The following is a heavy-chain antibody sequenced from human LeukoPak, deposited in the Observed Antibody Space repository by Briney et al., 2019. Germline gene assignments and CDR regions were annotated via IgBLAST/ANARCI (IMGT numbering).Heavy chain of an antibody. V-gene: IGHV1-24*01. CDR2: FDPEDGET. CDR1: GYTLTELS. CDR3: ARDRFVLGPSEYDY. Sequence: ASVKVSCKVSGYTLTELSMHWVRQAPGKGLEWMGGFDPEDGETIYAQKFQGRVTLTRDTSINTAFMELSRLRSDDTAVYYCARDRFVLGPSEYDYWGQGSLVTVSS. J-gene: IGHJ4*02. D-gene: IGHD1-26*01.